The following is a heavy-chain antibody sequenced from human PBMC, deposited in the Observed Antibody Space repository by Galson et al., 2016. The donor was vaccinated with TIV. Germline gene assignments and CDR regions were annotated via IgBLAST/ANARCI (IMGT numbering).Heavy chain of an antibody. CDR1: GFTFGAYA. V-gene: IGHV3-23*01. Sequence: SLRLSCAASGFTFGAYAMNWVRQAPGKGLEWVSTISSTASTTYYADSVKGRFTISRDNSKNTLYLQMDSLRAEDTAIYYCARFLKLGTIEYWGQGTLVTVSS. J-gene: IGHJ4*02. CDR2: ISSTASTT. CDR3: ARFLKLGTIEY. D-gene: IGHD7-27*01.